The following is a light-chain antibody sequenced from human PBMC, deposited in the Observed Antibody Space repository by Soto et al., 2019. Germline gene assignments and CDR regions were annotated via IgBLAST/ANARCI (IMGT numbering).Light chain of an antibody. Sequence: QSALTQPASVSGSPGQSITITCSGTNSAVGRSSLVSWYQQHPGKAPKLMIYEVTKRPSGVSDRFSGSKSGNTASLTIYGLQAEDEADYYCCSFAGDVAYVAFGGGTKLTVL. CDR1: NSAVGRSSL. J-gene: IGLJ2*01. CDR3: CSFAGDVAYVA. CDR2: EVT. V-gene: IGLV2-23*02.